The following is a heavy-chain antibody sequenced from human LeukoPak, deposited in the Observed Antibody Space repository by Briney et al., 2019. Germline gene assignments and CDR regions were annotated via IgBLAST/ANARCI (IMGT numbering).Heavy chain of an antibody. V-gene: IGHV3-48*04. CDR2: ISSSSSTI. D-gene: IGHD4-23*01. CDR3: ARDGVEDYGGFLWYFDL. Sequence: PGGSLRLSCAASGFTFSSYSMNWVRQAPGKGLEWVSYISSSSSTIYYADSVKGRFTISRDNAKNSLYLQMNSLRAEDTAVYYCARDGVEDYGGFLWYFDLWGRGTLVTVSS. CDR1: GFTFSSYS. J-gene: IGHJ2*01.